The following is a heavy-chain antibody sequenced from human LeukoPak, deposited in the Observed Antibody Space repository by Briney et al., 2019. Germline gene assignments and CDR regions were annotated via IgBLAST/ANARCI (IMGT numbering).Heavy chain of an antibody. CDR1: GGSISSGTYY. D-gene: IGHD1-1*01. Sequence: SETLSLTCTVSGGSISSGTYYWGWIRQPPGKGLEWIGNIYYSGSTCYNPSLKSRVTISVDTSKNQFSLKLSSVTAADTAVYYCARPVPSRLGWFDPWGQGTLVTVSS. J-gene: IGHJ5*02. CDR3: ARPVPSRLGWFDP. CDR2: IYYSGST. V-gene: IGHV4-39*01.